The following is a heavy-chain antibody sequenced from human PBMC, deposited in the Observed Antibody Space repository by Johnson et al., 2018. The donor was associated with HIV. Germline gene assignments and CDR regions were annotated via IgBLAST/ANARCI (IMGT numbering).Heavy chain of an antibody. D-gene: IGHD3-10*01. CDR1: GFTFSSYW. CDR3: ARGDPEWFHAFDI. V-gene: IGHV3-74*02. CDR2: INSDGSST. J-gene: IGHJ3*02. Sequence: VQLVESGGGVVQPGRSLRLSCAASGFTFSSYWMHWVRQAPGKGLVWVSRINSDGSSTSYADSVKGRFTISRDNAKNTLYLQMNSLRAEDTAVYYCARGDPEWFHAFDIWGQGTMVTVSS.